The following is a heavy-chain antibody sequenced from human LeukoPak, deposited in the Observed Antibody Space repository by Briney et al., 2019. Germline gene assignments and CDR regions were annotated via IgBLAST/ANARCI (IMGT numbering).Heavy chain of an antibody. CDR3: ASSAATADLPIRGYYDYMDV. J-gene: IGHJ6*03. D-gene: IGHD2-15*01. V-gene: IGHV3-53*01. CDR2: IHSGGST. Sequence: GGSLTLSCPASALTASSNYMSWVRQAPGKELEWVSVIHSGGSTYYADSVKGRFTISRDNSKNTLYIHTDSLRAEVTVVYYCASSAATADLPIRGYYDYMDVWGKGTTVTVSS. CDR1: ALTASSNY.